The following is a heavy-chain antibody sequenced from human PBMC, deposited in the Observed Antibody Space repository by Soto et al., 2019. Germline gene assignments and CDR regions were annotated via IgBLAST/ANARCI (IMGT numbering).Heavy chain of an antibody. V-gene: IGHV3-33*01. CDR2: IWYDGSNK. CDR1: GFTFSSYG. CDR3: ASLMGGITMCEGMDV. J-gene: IGHJ6*02. Sequence: QVQLVESGGGVVQPGRSLRLSCAASGFTFSSYGMHWVRQAPGKGLEWVAVIWYDGSNKYYADSVKGRFTISRDNSKNTLYLQRNSLRAEETAVYYCASLMGGITMCEGMDVWGQGTTVTVSS. D-gene: IGHD3-10*02.